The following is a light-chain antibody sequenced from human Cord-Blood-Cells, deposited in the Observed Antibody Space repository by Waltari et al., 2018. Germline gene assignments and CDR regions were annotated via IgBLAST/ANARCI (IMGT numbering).Light chain of an antibody. CDR2: GAS. CDR3: QQYNNWPYT. V-gene: IGKV3-15*01. J-gene: IGKJ2*01. CDR1: QSVSRN. Sequence: EIVMTQSPATLSVSPGERATLSCRASQSVSRNLAWYKQKPGQAPRPLIYGASTRATGIPARFSGSGSGTEFTLTISSLQSEDFAVYYCQQYNNWPYTFGQGTKLEIK.